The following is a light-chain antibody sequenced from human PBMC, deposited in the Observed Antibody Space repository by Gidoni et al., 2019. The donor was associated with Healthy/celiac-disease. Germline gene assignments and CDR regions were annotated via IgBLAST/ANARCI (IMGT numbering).Light chain of an antibody. J-gene: IGKJ2*01. Sequence: DIVMTQSPATLSVSPGERATLSCRASQGVSSNLAWYQQKPGQAPRLLIYGASTRATGIPARFSGSGSGTEFTLTISSLQSEDFAVYYCQQYNNWPPEYTFGQGTKLEIK. CDR1: QGVSSN. CDR2: GAS. CDR3: QQYNNWPPEYT. V-gene: IGKV3-15*01.